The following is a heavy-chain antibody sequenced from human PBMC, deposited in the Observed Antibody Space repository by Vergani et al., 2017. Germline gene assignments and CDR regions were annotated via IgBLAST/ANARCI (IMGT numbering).Heavy chain of an antibody. Sequence: QVQLVQSGAEVKKPGASVKVSCKASGYTFTGYFMHWVRQAPGQGLEWMGWINPKSGDALYAQMFHGRVTMTRDTSINTAYMDLSRLISDDTAVYYCARARGFSSSSDFSYWGQGTLVSVSS. V-gene: IGHV1-2*02. CDR2: INPKSGDA. CDR3: ARARGFSSSSDFSY. J-gene: IGHJ4*02. CDR1: GYTFTGYF. D-gene: IGHD6-6*01.